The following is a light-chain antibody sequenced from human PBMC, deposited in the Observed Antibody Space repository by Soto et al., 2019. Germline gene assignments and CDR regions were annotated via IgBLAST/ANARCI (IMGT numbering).Light chain of an antibody. V-gene: IGLV2-11*01. CDR1: SSDVGGYNY. J-gene: IGLJ1*01. Sequence: QSALTQPRSVSGSPGQSVTISCTGTSSDVGGYNYVSWYQQHPGKAPKVMIYDVSERPSGVPDRFSGSKSGNTASLTISGXXXXXXXXXYCCSYAGSPRYVFGTGTKLTV. CDR3: CSYAGSPRYV. CDR2: DVS.